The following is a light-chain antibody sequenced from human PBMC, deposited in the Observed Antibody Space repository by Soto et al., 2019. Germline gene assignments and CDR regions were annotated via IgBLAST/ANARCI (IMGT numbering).Light chain of an antibody. CDR2: QDS. CDR3: QEWDNSTRVV. CDR1: KLGDKY. J-gene: IGLJ2*01. V-gene: IGLV3-1*01. Sequence: SYELTQPPSVSVSPGQTASITCSGGKLGDKYACWYQQKQGQSPVLVIYQDSKRPSGIPERFSGSNSGNTATLTISGTQAMDEADYYCQEWDNSTRVVFGGGTELTVL.